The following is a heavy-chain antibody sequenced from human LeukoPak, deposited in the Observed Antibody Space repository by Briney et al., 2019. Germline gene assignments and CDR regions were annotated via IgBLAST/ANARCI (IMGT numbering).Heavy chain of an antibody. V-gene: IGHV4-61*02. J-gene: IGHJ4*02. CDR1: GGSISSGGYS. CDR2: IYPSGST. Sequence: SETLSLTCAVSGGSISSGGYSWTWIRQPAGKGLQWIGRIYPSGSTNYSPSLKSRLTMSVDTSNNQFSLKLSTVTAADTAVYYCARDRYGGIIDSWGQGTLVSVSS. D-gene: IGHD1-1*01. CDR3: ARDRYGGIIDS.